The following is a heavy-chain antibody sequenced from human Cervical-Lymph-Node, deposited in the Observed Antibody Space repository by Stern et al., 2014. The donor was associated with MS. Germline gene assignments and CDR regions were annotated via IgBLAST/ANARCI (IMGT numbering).Heavy chain of an antibody. CDR1: GYIFTSDD. J-gene: IGHJ1*01. CDR2: MNPDSGDT. D-gene: IGHD7-27*01. V-gene: IGHV1-8*01. CDR3: MKAWGH. Sequence: QVQLVESGAEVRKPGASVRLSCKASGYIFTSDDINWVRQASGQGLEWMGGMNPDSGDTGYAQKFRGRVTMTRDEFTSTVYMELSSLTSEDTAVYYCMKAWGHWGQGTQVTVSS.